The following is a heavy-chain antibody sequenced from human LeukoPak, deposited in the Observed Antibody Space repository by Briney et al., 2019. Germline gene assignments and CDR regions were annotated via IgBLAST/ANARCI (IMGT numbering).Heavy chain of an antibody. V-gene: IGHV3-23*01. D-gene: IGHD3-10*01. CDR3: AKTGVGFGELSTDY. CDR1: GFTFSSYA. Sequence: GGSLRLSCAASGFTFSSYAMNWVRQAPGKGLEWVSAISGSGGSTYYADSVKGRFTISRDNSKNTLYLQMNSLRAEDTAVYYCAKTGVGFGELSTDYWGQGTLVTVSS. J-gene: IGHJ4*02. CDR2: ISGSGGST.